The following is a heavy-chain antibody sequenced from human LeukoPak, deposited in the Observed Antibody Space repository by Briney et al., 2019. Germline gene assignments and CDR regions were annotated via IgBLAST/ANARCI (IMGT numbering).Heavy chain of an antibody. CDR2: FDPEDGET. Sequence: GASVKVSCKVSGYTLTELSMHWVRQAPGKGLEWMGGFDPEDGETIYAQKFQGRVTMTEDTSTDTAYMELSSLRSEDTAVYYCATATLYSSSWYWGNWFDPWGQGTLVTVSS. V-gene: IGHV1-24*01. J-gene: IGHJ5*02. D-gene: IGHD6-13*01. CDR1: GYTLTELS. CDR3: ATATLYSSSWYWGNWFDP.